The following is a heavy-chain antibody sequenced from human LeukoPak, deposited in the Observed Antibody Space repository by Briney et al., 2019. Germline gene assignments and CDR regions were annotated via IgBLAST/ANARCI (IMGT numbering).Heavy chain of an antibody. CDR1: GFTFNSYW. Sequence: GGSLRLSCAASGFTFNSYWMSWVRQAPGKGPEWVANIKQDGSEMYYVDSVKGRFTISRDNARNSLYLQMNSLRAEDTAVYYCARDKIVGATLFDSWGQGTLVTVSS. CDR3: ARDKIVGATLFDS. D-gene: IGHD1-26*01. CDR2: IKQDGSEM. V-gene: IGHV3-7*01. J-gene: IGHJ5*01.